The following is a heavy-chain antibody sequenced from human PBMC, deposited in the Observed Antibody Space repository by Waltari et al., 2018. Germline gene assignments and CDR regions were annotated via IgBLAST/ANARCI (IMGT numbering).Heavy chain of an antibody. D-gene: IGHD4-17*01. Sequence: QRQLQESGPGLVRPSETLSLTCPVPGGSISSSSYYWAWFPQPPGKGLEWIGSIYYSGSTYYNPSLKSRVTISVDTSKNQFSLKLSSVTAADTAVYYCARRHDYGGNSPAFDIWGQGTMVTVSS. CDR2: IYYSGST. CDR3: ARRHDYGGNSPAFDI. J-gene: IGHJ3*02. CDR1: GGSISSSSYY. V-gene: IGHV4-39*01.